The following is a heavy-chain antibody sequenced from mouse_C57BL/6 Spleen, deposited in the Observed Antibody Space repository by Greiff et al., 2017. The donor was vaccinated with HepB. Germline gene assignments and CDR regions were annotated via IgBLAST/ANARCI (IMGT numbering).Heavy chain of an antibody. CDR1: GYTFTDYN. J-gene: IGHJ2*01. Sequence: VQLQQSGPELVKPGASVKIPCKASGYTFTDYNMDWVKQSHGQSLEWIGDINPNNGGTIYNQKFKGKATLTVDKSSSTAYMELRSLTSEDTAVYYCARSRDYCGSSPYYFDYWGQGTTLTVSS. CDR3: ARSRDYCGSSPYYFDY. D-gene: IGHD1-1*01. V-gene: IGHV1-18*01. CDR2: INPNNGGT.